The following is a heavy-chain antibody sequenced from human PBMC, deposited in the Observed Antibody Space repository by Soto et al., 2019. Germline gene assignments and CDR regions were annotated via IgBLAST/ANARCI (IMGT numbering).Heavy chain of an antibody. CDR1: GFTFSDYY. CDR3: XXGXSSSFLFPDY. CDR2: ISSSSSYT. Sequence: QVQLVESGGGLVKPGGSLRLSCAASGFTFSDYYMSWIRQAPGKGLEWVSYISSSSSYTNYADSVKGRFTISRDNAKNSLYLQMNSLXXXXXXXXXXXXGXSSSFLFPDYWGQGTLVTVSS. V-gene: IGHV3-11*05. J-gene: IGHJ4*02. D-gene: IGHD6-6*01.